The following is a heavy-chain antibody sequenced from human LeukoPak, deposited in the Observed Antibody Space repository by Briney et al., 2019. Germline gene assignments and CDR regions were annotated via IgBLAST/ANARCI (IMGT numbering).Heavy chain of an antibody. CDR1: GGSVSSGSYY. CDR3: ARQLGYCSGGSCLRWFDP. Sequence: SETLSLTCTVSGGSVSSGSYYWGWIRQPPGKGLEWIGSIYYSGSTYYNPSLKSRVTISVDTSKNQFSLKLSSVTAADTAVYYCARQLGYCSGGSCLRWFDPWGQGTLVTVST. CDR2: IYYSGST. D-gene: IGHD2-15*01. J-gene: IGHJ5*02. V-gene: IGHV4-39*01.